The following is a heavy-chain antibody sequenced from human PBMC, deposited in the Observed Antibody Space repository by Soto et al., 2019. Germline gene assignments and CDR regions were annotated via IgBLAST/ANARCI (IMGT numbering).Heavy chain of an antibody. D-gene: IGHD3-22*01. CDR1: GFTFSSYA. CDR2: ISGSGGST. V-gene: IGHV3-23*01. Sequence: PGGSLRLSCAASGFTFSSYAMSWVRQAPGKGLEWVSAISGSGGSTYYADSVKGRFTISRDNSKNTLYLQMNSLRAEDTAVYYCAKDLNSSGYYYSAFAYFDYWGQGTLVTVSS. J-gene: IGHJ4*02. CDR3: AKDLNSSGYYYSAFAYFDY.